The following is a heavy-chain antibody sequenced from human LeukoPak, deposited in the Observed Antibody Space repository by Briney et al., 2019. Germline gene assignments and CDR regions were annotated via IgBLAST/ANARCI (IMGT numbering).Heavy chain of an antibody. J-gene: IGHJ6*03. CDR2: IRYDGSNK. Sequence: GRCLRLSCAPSGFTLSRYGMYWVRQAPGKGLEWVAFIRYDGSNKYYADSVKGRFTISRDNSKNTLYLQMNSLRAEDTAVYYCAKSVTDYYYYYMDVWGKGTTVTVSS. V-gene: IGHV3-30*02. CDR3: AKSVTDYYYYYMDV. D-gene: IGHD4-17*01. CDR1: GFTLSRYG.